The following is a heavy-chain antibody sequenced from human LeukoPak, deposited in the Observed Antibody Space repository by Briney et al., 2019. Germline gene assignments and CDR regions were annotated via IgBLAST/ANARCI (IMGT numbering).Heavy chain of an antibody. V-gene: IGHV3-9*02. J-gene: IGHJ4*02. CDR3: AKDLYSGYDYGGNYFDY. CDR1: GSTSKIYW. D-gene: IGHD5-12*01. CDR2: ISWNSGSI. Sequence: PGGSLRLSCAASGSTSKIYWMHWVRQAPGKGLEWVSGISWNSGSIGYADSVKGRFTITRDNAKNSLYLQMNSLRAEDTALYYRAKDLYSGYDYGGNYFDYWGQGTLVTVSS.